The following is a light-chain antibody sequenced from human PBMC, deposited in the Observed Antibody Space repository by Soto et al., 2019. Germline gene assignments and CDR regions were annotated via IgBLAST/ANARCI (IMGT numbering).Light chain of an antibody. V-gene: IGLV6-57*01. J-gene: IGLJ3*02. Sequence: NFMLTQPHSVSESPGKTVTISCTRSSGRITSKYVHWYQQRPGSSPTTVIYEDNRRPSSVPDRFSGSVDSASNSASLTISGLQTEDEADYYCQSYDTNNWVFGGGTKLTVL. CDR2: EDN. CDR1: SGRITSKY. CDR3: QSYDTNNWV.